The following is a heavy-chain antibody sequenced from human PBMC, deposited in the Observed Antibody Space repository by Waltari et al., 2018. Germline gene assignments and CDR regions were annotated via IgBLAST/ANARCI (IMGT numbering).Heavy chain of an antibody. D-gene: IGHD1-26*01. CDR2: IYHSGST. V-gene: IGHV4-30-2*01. Sequence: QLQLQESGSGLVKPSQTLSLTCAVSGGSTSRGGYSWSWIRQPPGKGLEWIGYIYHSGSTYYNPSLKSRVTISVDRSKNQFSLKLSSVTAADTAVYYCAREGGPYYFDYWGQGTLVTVSS. CDR1: GGSTSRGGYS. CDR3: AREGGPYYFDY. J-gene: IGHJ4*02.